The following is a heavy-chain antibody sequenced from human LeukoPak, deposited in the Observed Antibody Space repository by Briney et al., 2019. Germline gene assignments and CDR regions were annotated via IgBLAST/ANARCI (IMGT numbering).Heavy chain of an antibody. V-gene: IGHV3-23*01. D-gene: IGHD5-18*01. Sequence: GGSLRLSCAPSGFTFNNYAMSWVRQAPGRGLEWVSAISGSGGSTFYADSVKGRFTISRDNSKNTLYLQMNSLRAEDTAVYYCAKDRQYSYGYPVYFEYWGQGTLVTVSS. CDR3: AKDRQYSYGYPVYFEY. J-gene: IGHJ4*02. CDR1: GFTFNNYA. CDR2: ISGSGGST.